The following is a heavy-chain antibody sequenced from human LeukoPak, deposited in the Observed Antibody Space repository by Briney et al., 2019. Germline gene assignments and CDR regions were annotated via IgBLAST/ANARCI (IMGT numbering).Heavy chain of an antibody. CDR3: ARDVGARLPGY. D-gene: IGHD6-6*01. CDR2: INHSGST. J-gene: IGHJ4*02. Sequence: MASETLSLTCAVYGGSFSGYYWSWIRQPPGKGLEWIGEINHSGSTNYNPSLKSRVTISVDTSKNQFSLKLSSVTAADTAVYYCARDVGARLPGYWGQGILVTVSS. CDR1: GGSFSGYY. V-gene: IGHV4-34*01.